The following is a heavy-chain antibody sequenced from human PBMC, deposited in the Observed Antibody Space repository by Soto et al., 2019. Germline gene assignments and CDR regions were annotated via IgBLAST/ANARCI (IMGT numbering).Heavy chain of an antibody. Sequence: GGSLRLSCAASGFTVSSNYMSWVRQAPGKGLEWVSVIYSGGSTYYADSVKGRFTISRHNSKNTLYLQMNSLRAEDTAVYYCARDGCSSTSCYASPAFDIWGQGTMVTVSS. V-gene: IGHV3-53*04. CDR1: GFTVSSNY. CDR3: ARDGCSSTSCYASPAFDI. CDR2: IYSGGST. D-gene: IGHD2-2*01. J-gene: IGHJ3*02.